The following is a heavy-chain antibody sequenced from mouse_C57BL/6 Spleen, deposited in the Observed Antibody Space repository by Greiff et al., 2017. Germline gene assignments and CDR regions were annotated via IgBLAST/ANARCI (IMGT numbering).Heavy chain of an antibody. CDR1: GYTFTSYG. D-gene: IGHD2-10*01. V-gene: IGHV1-81*01. CDR3: ARDDGLLSAWFAY. J-gene: IGHJ3*01. CDR2: IYPRSGNT. Sequence: QVQLQQSGAELARPGASVKLSCKASGYTFTSYGISWVKQRTGQGLEWIGEIYPRSGNTYYNEKFKGKATLTADKSSSTAYMELRSLTSEDSAVXFCARDDGLLSAWFAYWGQGTLVTVSA.